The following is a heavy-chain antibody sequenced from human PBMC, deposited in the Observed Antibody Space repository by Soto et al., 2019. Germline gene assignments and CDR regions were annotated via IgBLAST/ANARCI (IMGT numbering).Heavy chain of an antibody. D-gene: IGHD5-18*01. V-gene: IGHV4-59*01. J-gene: IGHJ5*02. CDR2: IYYSGST. CDR1: GGSISSYY. CDR3: ARLVWSYGTWFDP. Sequence: SETLSLTCTVSGGSISSYYWSWIRQPPGKGLEWIGYIYYSGSTNYNPSLKSRVTISVDTSKNQFSLKLSSVTAADTAVYYCARLVWSYGTWFDPWGQATLVTVSS.